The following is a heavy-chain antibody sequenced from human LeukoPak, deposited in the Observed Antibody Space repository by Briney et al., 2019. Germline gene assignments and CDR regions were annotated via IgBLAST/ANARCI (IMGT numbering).Heavy chain of an antibody. V-gene: IGHV1-2*02. CDR2: INPNSGGT. Sequence: ASVKVSCKASGYTFTGYYMHWVRQAPGQGLEWMGWINPNSGGTNYAQKFQDRVTMTRDTSISTAYMELSRLRSDDTAVYYCARDPVVDCGGDCYPFDYWGQGTLVTVSS. J-gene: IGHJ4*02. CDR3: ARDPVVDCGGDCYPFDY. CDR1: GYTFTGYY. D-gene: IGHD2-21*02.